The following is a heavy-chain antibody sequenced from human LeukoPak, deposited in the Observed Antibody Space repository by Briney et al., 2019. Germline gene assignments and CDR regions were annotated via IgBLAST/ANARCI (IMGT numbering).Heavy chain of an antibody. CDR1: GGTFSSYA. D-gene: IGHD2-21*01. CDR2: IIPIFGTA. J-gene: IGHJ5*02. Sequence: AASVKVSCTASGGTFSSYAISWVRQAPGQGLEWMGGIIPIFGTANYAQKFQGRVTITADESTSTAYMELSSLRSGDTAVYYCARDYSRQDNWFDPWGQGTLVTVSS. V-gene: IGHV1-69*13. CDR3: ARDYSRQDNWFDP.